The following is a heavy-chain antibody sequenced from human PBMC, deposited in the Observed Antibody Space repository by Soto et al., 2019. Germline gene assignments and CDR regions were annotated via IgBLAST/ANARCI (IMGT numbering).Heavy chain of an antibody. Sequence: QVQLQQWGAGLLKPSETLSLTCAVYGGSFSGYYWSWIRQPPGKGLEWIGEINHSGSTNYNPSLKSQVTISVGPSKNQVSLKLSSVTAADTAVYYCARDNYGDYHAFDIWGQGTMVTVSS. V-gene: IGHV4-34*01. CDR3: ARDNYGDYHAFDI. D-gene: IGHD4-17*01. CDR1: GGSFSGYY. J-gene: IGHJ3*02. CDR2: INHSGST.